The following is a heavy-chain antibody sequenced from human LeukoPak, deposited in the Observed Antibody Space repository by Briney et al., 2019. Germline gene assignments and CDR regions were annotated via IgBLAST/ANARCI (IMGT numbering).Heavy chain of an antibody. CDR1: GGTFSSYA. D-gene: IGHD3-3*01. Sequence: SVKVSCKASGGTFSSYAISWVRQAPGQGLEWMGGIIPIFGTANYAQKFQGRVTITADESTSTAYMELSSLRSEDTAVYYCARGSPYYDFWSGTELFRGWFDPWGQGTLVTVSS. V-gene: IGHV1-69*13. J-gene: IGHJ5*02. CDR2: IIPIFGTA. CDR3: ARGSPYYDFWSGTELFRGWFDP.